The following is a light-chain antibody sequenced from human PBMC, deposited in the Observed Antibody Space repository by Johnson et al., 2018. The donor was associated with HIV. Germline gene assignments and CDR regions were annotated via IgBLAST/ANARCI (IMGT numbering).Light chain of an antibody. J-gene: IGLJ1*01. V-gene: IGLV1-51*01. Sequence: QSVLTQSPSLSAAPGQKVTISCSGSSSDIGNNYVSWYQQLPGTAPKLLIYDNNKRPSGIPDRFSGSKSGTSATLGITGLQTGDEADYYCGTWDSSLSVYVFGTGTKVTVL. CDR1: SSDIGNNY. CDR2: DNN. CDR3: GTWDSSLSVYV.